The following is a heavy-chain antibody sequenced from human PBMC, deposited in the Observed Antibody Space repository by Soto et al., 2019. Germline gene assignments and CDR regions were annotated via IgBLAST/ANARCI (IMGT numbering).Heavy chain of an antibody. CDR1: GGSISSSSYY. D-gene: IGHD6-19*01. Sequence: TLSLTCTVCGGSISSSSYYWGWIRQPPGKGLEWIGSIYYSGSTYYNPSLKSRVTISVDTSKNQFSLKLSSVTAADTAVYYCARLFPSGRSSVYYYYGMDVWGQGTTVTVSS. V-gene: IGHV4-39*01. CDR3: ARLFPSGRSSVYYYYGMDV. J-gene: IGHJ6*02. CDR2: IYYSGST.